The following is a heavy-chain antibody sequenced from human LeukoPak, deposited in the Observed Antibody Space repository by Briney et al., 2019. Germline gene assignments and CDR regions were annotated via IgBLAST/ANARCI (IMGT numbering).Heavy chain of an antibody. CDR2: IEQNGSEK. CDR3: GRARWLVTEGDF. J-gene: IGHJ4*02. V-gene: IGHV3-7*01. Sequence: GGPLRLSCTASGFTFSTYWMNWVRQAPGKGLEWVANIEQNGSEKFYVDSVKGRFTISRDNAKNSLYLQMDSLRAEDTAVYYCGRARWLVTEGDFWGQGTLVTVSS. D-gene: IGHD6-19*01. CDR1: GFTFSTYW.